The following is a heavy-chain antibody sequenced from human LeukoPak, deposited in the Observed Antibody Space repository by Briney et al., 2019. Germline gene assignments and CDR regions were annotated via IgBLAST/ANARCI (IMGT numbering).Heavy chain of an antibody. CDR2: INWNGGST. CDR3: ARAVSGWYEGDFDY. Sequence: GGSLRLSCAASGFTFDDYGMSWARQAPGKGLEWVSGINWNGGSTGYADSVKGRFTISRDNAKNSLYLQMNSLRAEDTALYYCARAVSGWYEGDFDYWGQGTLVTVSS. CDR1: GFTFDDYG. D-gene: IGHD6-19*01. V-gene: IGHV3-20*04. J-gene: IGHJ4*02.